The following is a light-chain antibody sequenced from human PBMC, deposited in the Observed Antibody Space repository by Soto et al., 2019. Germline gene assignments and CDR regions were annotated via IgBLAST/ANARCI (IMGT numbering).Light chain of an antibody. CDR2: DVT. CDR3: CSFAGSDTFV. J-gene: IGLJ1*01. V-gene: IGLV2-11*01. Sequence: QSVLTQPRSVSGSPGQSVTISCTGTSSDVGGYNYVSWYQQHPGKAPKLILFDVKDVTQRPSGVPHRFSGSKSGNPASLTISGLEGDDEADYYCCSFAGSDTFVFGTGTKLTVL. CDR1: SSDVGGYNY.